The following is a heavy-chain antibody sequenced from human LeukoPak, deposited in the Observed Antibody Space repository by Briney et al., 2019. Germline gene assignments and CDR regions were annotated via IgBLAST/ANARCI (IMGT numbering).Heavy chain of an antibody. CDR3: ARDQGGNSIYDY. CDR2: IYYSGST. Sequence: SETLSLTCTVSGGSISTYHWSWIRQPPGKGLESIGHIYYSGSTSYNPSLESRVTISVDTSKNQFSLKLTAVTAADTAVYFCARDQGGNSIYDYWGQGTQVTVSS. J-gene: IGHJ4*02. D-gene: IGHD5-18*01. V-gene: IGHV4-59*01. CDR1: GGSISTYH.